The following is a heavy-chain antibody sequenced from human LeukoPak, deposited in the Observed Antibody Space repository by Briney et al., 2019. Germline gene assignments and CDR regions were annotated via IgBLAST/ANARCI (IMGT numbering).Heavy chain of an antibody. J-gene: IGHJ6*02. Sequence: GGSLRLSCAASGFTFSNYGMHWVRQAPGKGLEWVAVISYDGSNKYYADSVKGRFTISRGNSKNTLYLQMNSLRAEDTAVYYCARDRRYYDSSGYPDPTTDYYYYGMDVWGQGTTVTVSS. CDR1: GFTFSNYG. V-gene: IGHV3-30*03. CDR2: ISYDGSNK. CDR3: ARDRRYYDSSGYPDPTTDYYYYGMDV. D-gene: IGHD3-22*01.